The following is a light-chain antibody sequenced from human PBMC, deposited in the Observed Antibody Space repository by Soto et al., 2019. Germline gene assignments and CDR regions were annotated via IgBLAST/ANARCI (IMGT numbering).Light chain of an antibody. J-gene: IGLJ1*01. V-gene: IGLV2-14*01. Sequence: QPVLTQPASVSGSPGQSITISCTGTSSDVGGYKYVSWYQQHPDKAPKLIIYDVTNRPSGISNRFSGSKSGNTASLTISGLRAEDEADYYCSSYTSSSSYVFGTGTKLTVL. CDR1: SSDVGGYKY. CDR3: SSYTSSSSYV. CDR2: DVT.